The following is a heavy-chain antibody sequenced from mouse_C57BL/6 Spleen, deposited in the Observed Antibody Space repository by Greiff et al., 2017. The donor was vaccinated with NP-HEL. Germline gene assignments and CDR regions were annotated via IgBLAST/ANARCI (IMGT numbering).Heavy chain of an antibody. V-gene: IGHV5-6*01. D-gene: IGHD3-2*02. CDR2: ISSGGSYT. CDR3: ARHSSGYPFAY. J-gene: IGHJ3*01. Sequence: EVKVVESGGDLVKPGGSLKLSCAASGFTFSSYGMSWVRQTPDKRLEWVATISSGGSYTYYPDSVKGRFTISRDNAKNTLYLQMSSLKSEDTAMYYCARHSSGYPFAYWGQGTLVTVSA. CDR1: GFTFSSYG.